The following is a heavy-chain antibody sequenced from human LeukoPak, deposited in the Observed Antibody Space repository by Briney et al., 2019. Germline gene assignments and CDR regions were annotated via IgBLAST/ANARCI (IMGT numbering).Heavy chain of an antibody. D-gene: IGHD3-16*01. Sequence: PGGSLRLSCAASGFTFSSYWMHWVRQAPGKGLVWVSRINSDGSSTSYADSVKGRLTISRDNAKNTLYLQMNSLRAEDTAVYYCALGGWLGAFDIWGQGTMVTVSS. V-gene: IGHV3-74*01. J-gene: IGHJ3*02. CDR2: INSDGSST. CDR3: ALGGWLGAFDI. CDR1: GFTFSSYW.